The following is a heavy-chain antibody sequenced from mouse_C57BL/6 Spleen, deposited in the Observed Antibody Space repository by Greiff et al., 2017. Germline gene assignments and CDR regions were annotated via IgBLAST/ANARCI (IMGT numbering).Heavy chain of an antibody. CDR2: IDPSDSYT. CDR3: ARGGLLRGSFAY. V-gene: IGHV1-69*01. D-gene: IGHD1-1*01. Sequence: QVQLKQPGAELVMPGASVKLSCKASGYTFTSYWMHWVKQRPGQGLEWIGEIDPSDSYTNYTQKFKGKSTLTVDKSSSTAYMQLSSLTSEDSAVYYCARGGLLRGSFAYWGQGTLVTVYA. CDR1: GYTFTSYW. J-gene: IGHJ3*01.